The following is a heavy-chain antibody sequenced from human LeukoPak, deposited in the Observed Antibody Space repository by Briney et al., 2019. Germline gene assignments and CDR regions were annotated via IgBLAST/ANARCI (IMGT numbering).Heavy chain of an antibody. Sequence: GGSLRLSCAASGFTFSSYSMNWVRQAPGKGLEWVSSISSSSSYIYYADSVKGRFTISRDNAKNSLYLQMNSLRAEDTAVYYCARASGSLYYYDSSGPGDYWGQGTLVTVST. V-gene: IGHV3-21*01. CDR3: ARASGSLYYYDSSGPGDY. J-gene: IGHJ4*02. CDR1: GFTFSSYS. D-gene: IGHD3-22*01. CDR2: ISSSSSYI.